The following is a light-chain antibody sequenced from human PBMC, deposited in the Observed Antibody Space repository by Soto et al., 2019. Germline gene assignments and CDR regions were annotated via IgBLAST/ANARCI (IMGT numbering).Light chain of an antibody. CDR2: AVS. V-gene: IGKV3-20*01. CDR3: QQYSSSPS. J-gene: IGKJ5*01. CDR1: QHIRSNY. Sequence: ESVLPPSPGTMSLSPGERAPLSCRASQHIRSNYLAWYQHKPGQAPRLLIHAVSTRATGIPTRFSGSGSGTEFTLTIGSLQSEDFAVYYRQQYSSSPSVGQGTRLEIK.